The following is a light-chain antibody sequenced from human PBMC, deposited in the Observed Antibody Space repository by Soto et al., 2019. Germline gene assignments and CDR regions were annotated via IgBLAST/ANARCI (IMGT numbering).Light chain of an antibody. V-gene: IGKV3-15*01. CDR3: QQYNNWPPGT. Sequence: EIVMTQSPATLSVSPGERATLSCRASQSVSSNLAWYQQKPGQAPRLLIYGASTRATVIPARFSGSGSGTEINLTISSLQSEDFAVYYCQQYNNWPPGTFGQGTKVEIK. J-gene: IGKJ1*01. CDR2: GAS. CDR1: QSVSSN.